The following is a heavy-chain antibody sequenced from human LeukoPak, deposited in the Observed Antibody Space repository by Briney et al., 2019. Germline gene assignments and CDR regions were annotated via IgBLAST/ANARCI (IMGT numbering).Heavy chain of an antibody. CDR1: GGSFSGYY. CDR2: INHSGST. Sequence: SETRSLTRAVYGGSFSGYYWSWIRQPPGKGLEWIGEINHSGSTNYNPSLKSRVTISVDTSKNQFSLKLSSVTAADTAVYYCARGRRNYGDYGGSRDYWGQGTLVTVSS. D-gene: IGHD4-17*01. J-gene: IGHJ4*02. CDR3: ARGRRNYGDYGGSRDY. V-gene: IGHV4-34*01.